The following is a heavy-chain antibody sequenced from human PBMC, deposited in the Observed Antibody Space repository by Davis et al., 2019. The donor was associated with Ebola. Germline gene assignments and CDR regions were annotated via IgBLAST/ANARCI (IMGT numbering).Heavy chain of an antibody. CDR3: ARGSFFWSGSFLGYFDY. CDR1: GYTLSGHY. CDR2: INPNSGDT. V-gene: IGHV1-2*02. J-gene: IGHJ4*03. Sequence: ASVKVSCKASGYTLSGHYIHWVRQAPGHGLEWLGWINPNSGDTNLAQNFQGTVTLTRDTSTNTAYLELTRPTSDDTAIYFCARGSFFWSGSFLGYFDYWGQGILITVSS. D-gene: IGHD3-3*01.